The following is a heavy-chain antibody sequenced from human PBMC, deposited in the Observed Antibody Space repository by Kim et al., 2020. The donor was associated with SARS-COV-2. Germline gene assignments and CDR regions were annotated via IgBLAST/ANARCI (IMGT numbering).Heavy chain of an antibody. D-gene: IGHD2-2*01. CDR1: GFTFSDYY. Sequence: GGSLRLSCVASGFTFSDYYMSWIRQAPGKGLEWVSYISDSGNPIYYADSLKGRFTISRDNAKNSLYLQMNSLRAEDTAVYYCARGYQLLSWLDTWGPGTLVTVSS. J-gene: IGHJ5*02. V-gene: IGHV3-11*01. CDR3: ARGYQLLSWLDT. CDR2: ISDSGNPI.